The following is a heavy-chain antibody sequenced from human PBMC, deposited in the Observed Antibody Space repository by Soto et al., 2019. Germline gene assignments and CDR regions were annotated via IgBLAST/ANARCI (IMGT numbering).Heavy chain of an antibody. V-gene: IGHV1-18*01. CDR1: GYTFTSYG. J-gene: IGHJ5*02. CDR2: ISAYNGNT. D-gene: IGHD3-22*01. CDR3: ARQPLDYYERSGYYSYWFDP. Sequence: ASVKVSCKASGYTFTSYGISWVRHAPGQGLEWMGWISAYNGNTNYAQKLQGRVTMTTDTSTSTAYMELRSLRSDDTAVYYCARQPLDYYERSGYYSYWFDPWSQGTLGTVSS.